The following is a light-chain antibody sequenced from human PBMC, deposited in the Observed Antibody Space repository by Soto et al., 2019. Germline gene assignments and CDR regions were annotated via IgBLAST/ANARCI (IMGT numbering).Light chain of an antibody. J-gene: IGKJ5*01. Sequence: EIVLTQSPATLSLSPGERSTLSCRASQSISSYLAWYQQKPGQAPRLLISDASNRATGIPARFSGSGSGTDFTLIISSLEPEDFAVYYCQQRGDWTVTFGQGTRLEIK. CDR2: DAS. CDR1: QSISSY. CDR3: QQRGDWTVT. V-gene: IGKV3-11*01.